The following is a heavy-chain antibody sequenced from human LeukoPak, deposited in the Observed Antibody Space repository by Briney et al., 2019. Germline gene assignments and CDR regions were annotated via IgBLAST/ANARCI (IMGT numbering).Heavy chain of an antibody. CDR2: ISDSGGST. CDR3: ARAIGGRSYFGGDY. J-gene: IGHJ4*02. CDR1: GITLSNYG. Sequence: GGSLRLSCAVSGITLSNYGMSWVRQAPGKGLEWVAGISDSGGSTNYADSVKGRFTISRDNAKNTLYLQMNSLTAEDTAVYYCARAIGGRSYFGGDYWGQGALVTVSS. V-gene: IGHV3-23*01. D-gene: IGHD1-26*01.